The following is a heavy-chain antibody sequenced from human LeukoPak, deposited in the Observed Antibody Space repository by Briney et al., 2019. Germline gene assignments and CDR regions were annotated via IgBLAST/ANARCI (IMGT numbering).Heavy chain of an antibody. D-gene: IGHD2-2*01. Sequence: SEILSLTCAVYGGSFSGYYWSWIRQPPGKGLEWIGEINHSGSTNYNPSLKSRVTISVDTSKNQFSLKLSSVTAADTAVYYCARGLGYCSSTSCFRGYYFDYWGQGTLVTVSS. CDR2: INHSGST. J-gene: IGHJ4*02. V-gene: IGHV4-34*01. CDR3: ARGLGYCSSTSCFRGYYFDY. CDR1: GGSFSGYY.